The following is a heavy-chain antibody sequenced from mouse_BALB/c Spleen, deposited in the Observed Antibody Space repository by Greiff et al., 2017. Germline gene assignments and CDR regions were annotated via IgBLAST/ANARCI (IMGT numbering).Heavy chain of an antibody. J-gene: IGHJ4*01. CDR3: ARAYYYGSSYAMDY. CDR1: GFSLTSYG. CDR2: IWAGGST. V-gene: IGHV2-9*02. D-gene: IGHD1-1*01. Sequence: QVQLKESGPGLVAPSQSLSITCTVSGFSLTSYGVHWVRQPPGKGLEWLGVIWAGGSTNYNSALMSRLSISKDNSKSQVFLKMNSLQTDDTAMYYCARAYYYGSSYAMDYWGQGTSVTVSS.